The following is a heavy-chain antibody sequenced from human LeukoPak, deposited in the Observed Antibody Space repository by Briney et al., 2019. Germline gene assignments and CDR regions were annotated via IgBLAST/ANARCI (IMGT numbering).Heavy chain of an antibody. CDR1: GFTFSSYW. D-gene: IGHD3-10*01. Sequence: GGSLRLSCAASGFTFSSYWMSWVRQAPGKGLEWVANIKQDGSEKYYVDSVKGRFTISRDNAKNSLYLQMNSLRAEGTAVYYCARGHVLLWFGELFPFDYWGQGTLVTVSS. CDR3: ARGHVLLWFGELFPFDY. J-gene: IGHJ4*02. V-gene: IGHV3-7*01. CDR2: IKQDGSEK.